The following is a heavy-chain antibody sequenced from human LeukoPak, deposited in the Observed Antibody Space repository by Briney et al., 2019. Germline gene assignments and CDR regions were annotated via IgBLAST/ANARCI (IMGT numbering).Heavy chain of an antibody. CDR1: GFTFSSYA. J-gene: IGHJ4*02. D-gene: IGHD4-23*01. Sequence: PGRSLRLSCAASGFTFSSYAMHWVRQAPGKGLEWVAVISYDGGNKYYADSVKGRFTISRDNSKNTLYLQMNSLRAEDTAVYYCARGATVVTPCDYWGQGTLVTVSS. CDR2: ISYDGGNK. CDR3: ARGATVVTPCDY. V-gene: IGHV3-30-3*01.